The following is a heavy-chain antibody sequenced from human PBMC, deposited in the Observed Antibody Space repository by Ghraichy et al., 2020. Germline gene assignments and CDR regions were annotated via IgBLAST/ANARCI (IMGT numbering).Heavy chain of an antibody. CDR3: TRDASLPGYSYGRPLYGMDV. J-gene: IGHJ6*02. CDR2: ICGSGRYR. D-gene: IGHD5-18*01. V-gene: IGHV3-21*01. Sequence: GGSLRLSCAASGFTFSSYTMNWVRQAPGKGLEWVSSICGSGRYRYYADSLKGRFAITRDNAKNSLYLQVNSLSAEDAAVYYCTRDASLPGYSYGRPLYGMDVWGQGTTVTVTS. CDR1: GFTFSSYT.